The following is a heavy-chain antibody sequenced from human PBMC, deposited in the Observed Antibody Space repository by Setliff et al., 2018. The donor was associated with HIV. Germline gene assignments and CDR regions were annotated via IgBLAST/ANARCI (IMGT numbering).Heavy chain of an antibody. CDR1: GGSFSAYY. CDR3: ARAAAGNTGPFDL. V-gene: IGHV4-34*01. CDR2: INHSGST. J-gene: IGHJ4*02. D-gene: IGHD4-17*01. Sequence: SETLSLTCAVYGGSFSAYYWSWIRQTPGKGLEWIGEINHSGSTNYNPSLKSRVTISVDTSKNQFSLKLSSVTAADTAVYYCARAAAGNTGPFDLWGQGSPVTVSS.